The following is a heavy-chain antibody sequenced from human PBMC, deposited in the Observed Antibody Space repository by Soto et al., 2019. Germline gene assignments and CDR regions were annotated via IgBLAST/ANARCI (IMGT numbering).Heavy chain of an antibody. J-gene: IGHJ6*02. Sequence: ASVKVSCKASGYTFTSYTMHWVRQAPGQRLEWMGWINAGNGNTKYSQNFQGRVTITRDTSASTAYMELSSLRSEDTAVYYCATSYSGYDYQYYYGMDVWGQGTTVTVSS. CDR3: ATSYSGYDYQYYYGMDV. V-gene: IGHV1-3*01. D-gene: IGHD5-12*01. CDR2: INAGNGNT. CDR1: GYTFTSYT.